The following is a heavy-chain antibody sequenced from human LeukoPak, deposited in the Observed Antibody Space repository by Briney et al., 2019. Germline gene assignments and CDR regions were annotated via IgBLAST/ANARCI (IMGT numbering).Heavy chain of an antibody. V-gene: IGHV3-48*02. D-gene: IGHD3-22*01. CDR1: GFTFSSYS. Sequence: GGSLRLSCAASGFTFSSYSMNWVRQVPGKGLEWVSYISSSSSTIYYADSVKGRFTISRDNAKNSLYLQMNSLGDEDTAVYYCARDGQQYYYDSTPAWGQGTLVTVSS. J-gene: IGHJ5*02. CDR3: ARDGQQYYYDSTPA. CDR2: ISSSSSTI.